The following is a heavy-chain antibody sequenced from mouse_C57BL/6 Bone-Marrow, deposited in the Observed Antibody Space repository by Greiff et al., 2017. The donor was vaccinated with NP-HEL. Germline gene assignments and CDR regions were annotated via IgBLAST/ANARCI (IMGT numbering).Heavy chain of an antibody. V-gene: IGHV1-26*01. Sequence: VQLKQSGPELVKPGASVKISCKASGYTFTDYYMNWVKQSHGKSLEWIGDINPNNGGTSYNQKFKGKATLTVDKSSSTAYMELRSLTSEDSAVYYCAKTAQVGAMDYWGQGTSVTVSS. CDR2: INPNNGGT. CDR3: AKTAQVGAMDY. CDR1: GYTFTDYY. J-gene: IGHJ4*01. D-gene: IGHD3-2*02.